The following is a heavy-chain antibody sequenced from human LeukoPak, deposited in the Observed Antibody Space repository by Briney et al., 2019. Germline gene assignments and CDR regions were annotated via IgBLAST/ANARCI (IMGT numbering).Heavy chain of an antibody. CDR1: GFRLIKYA. J-gene: IGHJ6*03. CDR3: ARASMATINYYYFYMDA. CDR2: ISFDGKKE. Sequence: GGSLRLSCEASGFRLIKYAMHWVRQAPGRGPEWVAVISFDGKKEFYADSAKGRFTISRDNSKNALFLQMNSLQTADTAIYYCARASMATINYYYFYMDAWGKGTTVTVSS. D-gene: IGHD5-24*01. V-gene: IGHV3-30*04.